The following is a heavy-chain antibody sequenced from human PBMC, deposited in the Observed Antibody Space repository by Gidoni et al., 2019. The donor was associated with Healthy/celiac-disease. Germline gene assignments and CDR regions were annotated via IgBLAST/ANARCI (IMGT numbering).Heavy chain of an antibody. CDR3: ASPYSGSHHDY. D-gene: IGHD1-26*01. Sequence: EVQLVESGGGLVQPGGSLRLSCAASGFTVSSNYLSWVRQAPGKGLEWVSVIYCGGSTYYADSVKGRFTISRDNSKNTLYLQMNSLRAEDTAVYYCASPYSGSHHDYCGQGTLFTVSS. CDR1: GFTVSSNY. J-gene: IGHJ4*02. V-gene: IGHV3-66*02. CDR2: IYCGGST.